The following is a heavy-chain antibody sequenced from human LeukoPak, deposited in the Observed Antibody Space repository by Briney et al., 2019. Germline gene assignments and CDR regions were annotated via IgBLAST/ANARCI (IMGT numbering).Heavy chain of an antibody. Sequence: SSETLSLTCTVSGGSISSSSYYWGWIRQPPGKGLEWIGSIYYSGSTYYNPSLKSRVTISVDTSKNQFSLKLSSVTAADTAVYYCATSMVRGVIIKDYWGQGTLVTVSS. CDR1: GGSISSSSYY. CDR2: IYYSGST. J-gene: IGHJ4*02. V-gene: IGHV4-39*07. CDR3: ATSMVRGVIIKDY. D-gene: IGHD3-10*01.